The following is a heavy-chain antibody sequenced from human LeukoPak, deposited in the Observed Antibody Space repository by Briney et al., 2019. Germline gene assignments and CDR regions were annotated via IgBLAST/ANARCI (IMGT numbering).Heavy chain of an antibody. CDR2: ISGSGGT. D-gene: IGHD6-13*01. Sequence: GGSLRLSCAASGFTFSSYAMSWVRQAPGKGLEWVSSISGSGGTYYTDSVQGRFTMSRDNSKNTLSLQMNRLTAEDTALYYCAKDKLGAGGQSDYWGQGTLVTVSS. CDR3: AKDKLGAGGQSDY. J-gene: IGHJ4*02. V-gene: IGHV3-23*01. CDR1: GFTFSSYA.